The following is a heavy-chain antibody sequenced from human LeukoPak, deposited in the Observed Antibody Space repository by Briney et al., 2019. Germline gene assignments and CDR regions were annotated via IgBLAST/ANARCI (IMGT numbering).Heavy chain of an antibody. CDR1: GGSMSNIYY. CDR2: IYHSGST. Sequence: SETLSLTCNVSGGSMSNIYYWGWIRQPPGKGLEWIGEIYHSGSTNYNPSLKSRVTISVDKSKNQFSLKLSSVTAADTAVYYCARHAGMTTVTTSVYYYYGMDVWGQGTTVTVSS. D-gene: IGHD4-17*01. J-gene: IGHJ6*02. V-gene: IGHV4/OR15-8*01. CDR3: ARHAGMTTVTTSVYYYYGMDV.